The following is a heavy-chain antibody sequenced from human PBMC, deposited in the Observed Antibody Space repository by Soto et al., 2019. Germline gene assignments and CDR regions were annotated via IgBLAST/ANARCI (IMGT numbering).Heavy chain of an antibody. V-gene: IGHV1-2*02. CDR1: GYTFTGYY. D-gene: IGHD6-6*01. Sequence: QVQLVQSGTEVKKPGASVKVSCKASGYTFTGYYMHWVRQAPGQGLEWMGWINPNSGGTNYAQKFQGRVIMPRDTYISTAYMALRRLRSDDTAVYYCASISGSSSKADYWGQGTLVTVSS. CDR2: INPNSGGT. J-gene: IGHJ4*02. CDR3: ASISGSSSKADY.